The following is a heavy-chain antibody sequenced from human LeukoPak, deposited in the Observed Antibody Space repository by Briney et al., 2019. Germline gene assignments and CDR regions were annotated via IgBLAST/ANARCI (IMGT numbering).Heavy chain of an antibody. V-gene: IGHV3-48*01. CDR1: GFTFSSYS. CDR3: ARDGSGSYFPDAFDI. D-gene: IGHD3-10*01. Sequence: PGGSLRLSRAASGFTFSSYSMNWVRQAPGKGLEWVSYISSSSSTIYYADSVKGRFTISRDNAKNSLYLQMNSLRAEDTAVYYCARDGSGSYFPDAFDIWGQGTMVTVSS. J-gene: IGHJ3*02. CDR2: ISSSSSTI.